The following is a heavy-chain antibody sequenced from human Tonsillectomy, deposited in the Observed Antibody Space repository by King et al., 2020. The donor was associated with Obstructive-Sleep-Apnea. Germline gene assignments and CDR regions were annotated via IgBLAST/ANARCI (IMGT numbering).Heavy chain of an antibody. CDR1: GFTISSNY. V-gene: IGHV3-66*01. D-gene: IGHD6-19*01. Sequence: VQLVESGGGLVQPGGSLRLSCAASGFTISSNYMSWVRQAPGKGLEWVSVIYSGGSTYYADSVKGRFTISRDNSKNTLYLQMNSLRAEDTAVYYCARIWLQWKSEFDYWGQGTLVTVSS. J-gene: IGHJ4*02. CDR3: ARIWLQWKSEFDY. CDR2: IYSGGST.